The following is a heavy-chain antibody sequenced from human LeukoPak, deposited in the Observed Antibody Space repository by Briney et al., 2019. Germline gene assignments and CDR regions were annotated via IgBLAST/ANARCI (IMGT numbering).Heavy chain of an antibody. CDR1: GFTFSSYA. V-gene: IGHV3-30-3*01. CDR2: ISYDGSNK. CDR3: AREDSSGWYFPFDP. D-gene: IGHD6-13*01. J-gene: IGHJ5*02. Sequence: PGGSLRLSCAASGFTFSSYAMHWVRQAPGKGLEWVAVISYDGSNKYYADSVKGRFTISRDNSKNTLYLQMNSLRAEDTAVYYCAREDSSGWYFPFDPWGQGTLVTVSS.